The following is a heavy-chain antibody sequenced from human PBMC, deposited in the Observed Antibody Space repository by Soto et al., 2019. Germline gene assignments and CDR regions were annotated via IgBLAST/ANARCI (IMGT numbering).Heavy chain of an antibody. CDR1: GYTFTSYD. V-gene: IGHV1-8*01. CDR3: ARVRFTMVRGVIYYYYMDV. J-gene: IGHJ6*03. CDR2: MNPNSGNT. D-gene: IGHD3-10*01. Sequence: QVQLVQSGAEVKKPGASVKVSCKASGYTFTSYDINWVRQATGQGLEWMGWMNPNSGNTGYAQKFQGRVTMTRNTSISTAYMELSSLRSEDTAVYYCARVRFTMVRGVIYYYYMDVWGKGTTVTVSS.